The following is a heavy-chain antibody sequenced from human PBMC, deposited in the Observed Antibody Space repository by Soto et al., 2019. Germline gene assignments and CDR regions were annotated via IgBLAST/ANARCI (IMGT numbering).Heavy chain of an antibody. Sequence: EVQLLESGGGLVQPGGSLRLSCAASGFTFSNYAMSWVRQAPGKGLEWVSGISGGGGSSYYADSLEGQFTISRDNSKNTLYLQINLLRDDGTTVDDRAPNCGVDRHSGFFYRGHGTLVIVS. V-gene: IGHV3-23*01. D-gene: IGHD2-21*01. J-gene: IGHJ4*01. CDR3: APNCGVDRHSGFFY. CDR2: ISGGGGSS. CDR1: GFTFSNYA.